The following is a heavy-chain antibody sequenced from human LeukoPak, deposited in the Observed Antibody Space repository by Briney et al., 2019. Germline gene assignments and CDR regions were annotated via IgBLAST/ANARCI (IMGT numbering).Heavy chain of an antibody. CDR3: ARDPGPYCSSTSCYFGNWFDP. CDR2: IYYSGST. J-gene: IGHJ5*02. Sequence: SETLSLTCTVSGGSISSGDYYWSWIRQPPGKGLEWIGYIYYSGSTYYNPSLKSRVTISVDTSKNQFSLKLSSVTAADTAVCYCARDPGPYCSSTSCYFGNWFDPWGQGTLVTVSS. V-gene: IGHV4-30-4*08. D-gene: IGHD2-2*01. CDR1: GGSISSGDYY.